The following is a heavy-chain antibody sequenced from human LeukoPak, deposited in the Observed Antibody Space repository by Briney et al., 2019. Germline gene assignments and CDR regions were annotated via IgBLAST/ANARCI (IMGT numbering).Heavy chain of an antibody. CDR1: GFTISSNY. V-gene: IGHV3-66*01. J-gene: IGHJ4*02. CDR3: ARGRNSIRGVLYYFDY. CDR2: TYSGGST. Sequence: GGSLRLSCAASGFTISSNYMSWVRQAPGKGLEWVSVTYSGGSTYYADSVKGRFTISRDNSKNTLYLQMNCLRAEDTAVYYCARGRNSIRGVLYYFDYWGQGTLVTVSS. D-gene: IGHD3-10*01.